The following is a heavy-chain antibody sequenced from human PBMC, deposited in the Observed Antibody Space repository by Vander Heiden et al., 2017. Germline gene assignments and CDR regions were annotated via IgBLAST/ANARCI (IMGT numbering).Heavy chain of an antibody. CDR1: GFTFSSDA. J-gene: IGHJ6*02. CDR2: ISGSGGST. V-gene: IGHV3-23*01. CDR3: AKDFELSYYYYGMDV. D-gene: IGHD1-26*01. Sequence: EVQLLESGGGLVQPGGYLRLSCAASGFTFSSDAMSWVRQAPGKGLEWVSAISGSGGSTYSADSVKGRFTISRDNSKNTLYLQMSSLRAEDTAVYYCAKDFELSYYYYGMDVWGQGTTVTVSS.